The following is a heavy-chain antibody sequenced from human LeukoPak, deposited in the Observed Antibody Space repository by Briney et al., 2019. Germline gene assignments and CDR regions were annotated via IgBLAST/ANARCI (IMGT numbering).Heavy chain of an antibody. CDR2: IIPIFGTA. CDR1: GGTFSSYA. J-gene: IGHJ4*02. V-gene: IGHV1-69*13. D-gene: IGHD2-15*01. Sequence: SVKVSCKASGGTFSSYAISWVRQAPGQGLEWMGGIIPIFGTANYAQKFQGRVTITADESTSTAYMELSSLRSEDTAVYYCARAVVAATRTSQLDYWGQGTLVSVSS. CDR3: ARAVVAATRTSQLDY.